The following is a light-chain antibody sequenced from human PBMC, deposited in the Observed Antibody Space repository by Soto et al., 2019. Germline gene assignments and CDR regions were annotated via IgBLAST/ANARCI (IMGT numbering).Light chain of an antibody. CDR2: EDN. Sequence: QSVLTQPPAVSAAPGQRVTISCSGSSSNVENNYVSWYRQRPGTAPNLLIYEDNKRPSGIPDRFSGSKSGTSATLGITGLETGDEADYYCATRDSSLSGGVFGTGTKVTVL. J-gene: IGLJ1*01. CDR1: SSNVENNY. CDR3: ATRDSSLSGGV. V-gene: IGLV1-51*02.